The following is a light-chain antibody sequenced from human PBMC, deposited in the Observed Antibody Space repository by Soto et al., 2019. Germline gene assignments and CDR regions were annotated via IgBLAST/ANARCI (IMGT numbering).Light chain of an antibody. Sequence: QSALTQPPSASGSPGQSVTISCTGTCSDVGGYNYVSWYQQHPGKAPKLMIYEVSKRPSGVPDRFSGSKSGNTASLTVSGLQAEDEADYYCSSYAGSTFYVFGTGTKLTVL. CDR2: EVS. CDR1: CSDVGGYNY. V-gene: IGLV2-8*01. J-gene: IGLJ1*01. CDR3: SSYAGSTFYV.